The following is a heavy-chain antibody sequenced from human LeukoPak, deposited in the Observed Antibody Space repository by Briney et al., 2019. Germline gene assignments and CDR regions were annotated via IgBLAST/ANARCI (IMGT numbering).Heavy chain of an antibody. V-gene: IGHV3-23*01. D-gene: IGHD2-21*02. CDR2: ISGSGGST. CDR1: GFTFSGYA. CDR3: AKDLRVGTTTIFDY. J-gene: IGHJ4*02. Sequence: GGSLRLSCAASGFTFSGYAMSWVRQAPGKGLEWVSAISGSGGSTYYADSVKGRFTISRDNSKNTLYLQMNSLRAEDTAVYYCAKDLRVGTTTIFDYWGQGTLVTVSS.